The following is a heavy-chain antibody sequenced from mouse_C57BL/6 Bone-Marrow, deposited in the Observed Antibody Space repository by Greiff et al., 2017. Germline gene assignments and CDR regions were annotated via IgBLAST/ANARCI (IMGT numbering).Heavy chain of an antibody. CDR3: ARSTGYYGSSPWFAY. Sequence: VQLQQSGAELVRPGTSVKVSCKASGYAFTNYLIEWVKQRPGQGLEWIGVINPGSGGTNYNEKFKGKATLTADKSSSTAYVQLSSLTSEDSAVYFCARSTGYYGSSPWFAYWGQGTLVTVSA. J-gene: IGHJ3*01. CDR2: INPGSGGT. D-gene: IGHD1-1*01. CDR1: GYAFTNYL. V-gene: IGHV1-54*01.